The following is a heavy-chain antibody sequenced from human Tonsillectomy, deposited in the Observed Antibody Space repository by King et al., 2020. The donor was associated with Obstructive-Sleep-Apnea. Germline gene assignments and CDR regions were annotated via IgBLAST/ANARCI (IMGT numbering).Heavy chain of an antibody. CDR1: GYTFTGYY. J-gene: IGHJ6*02. D-gene: IGHD1-26*01. Sequence: QLVQSGAEVKKPGASVKVSCKASGYTFTGYYMHWVRQAPGQGLEWMGWINPNSGGTNYAQKFQGWVTMTRDTSISTAYMELSRLRSDDTAVYYCARDLWYGIVGATQDYYGMDVWGQGTTVTVSS. CDR3: ARDLWYGIVGATQDYYGMDV. V-gene: IGHV1-2*04. CDR2: INPNSGGT.